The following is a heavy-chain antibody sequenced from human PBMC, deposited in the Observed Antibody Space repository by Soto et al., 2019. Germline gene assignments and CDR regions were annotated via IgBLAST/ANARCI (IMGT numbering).Heavy chain of an antibody. J-gene: IGHJ4*02. Sequence: SETLSLTCTVSGGSISSSSYYWGWIRQPPGKGLEWIGSIYYSGSTNYNPSLKSRVTISVDTSKNQFSLKLSSVTAADTAVYYCARENLGSSRAIDWGQGTLVTVS. CDR2: IYYSGST. D-gene: IGHD6-13*01. CDR3: ARENLGSSRAID. CDR1: GGSISSSSYY. V-gene: IGHV4-39*07.